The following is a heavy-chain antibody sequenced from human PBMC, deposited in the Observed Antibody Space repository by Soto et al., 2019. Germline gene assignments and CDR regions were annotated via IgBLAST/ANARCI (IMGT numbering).Heavy chain of an antibody. J-gene: IGHJ4*02. CDR2: IYDSGSS. D-gene: IGHD2-8*02. CDR1: GASISSGDYF. Sequence: PSETLSLTCTVSGASISSGDYFWSWIRKSPGKGLEWIGYIYDSGSSYYNPSLKSRVTRSVATCKTQFALSMRSVTAADTAVYYSAREKDEISGPKTCDYCVQGPLFTVSS. CDR3: AREKDEISGPKTCDY. V-gene: IGHV4-30-4*02.